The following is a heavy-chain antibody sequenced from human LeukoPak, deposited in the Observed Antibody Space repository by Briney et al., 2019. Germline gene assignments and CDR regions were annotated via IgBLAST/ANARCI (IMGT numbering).Heavy chain of an antibody. J-gene: IGHJ4*02. CDR2: ISYDGSNK. Sequence: GGSLRLSCAASGFTFSSYAMHWVRQAPGKGLEWVAVISYDGSNKYYADSVKGRFTISRDNSKNTLYLQMNSLRAEDTAVYYCAKDHSAGVYYFDYWGQGTLVTVSS. CDR3: AKDHSAGVYYFDY. D-gene: IGHD2-15*01. CDR1: GFTFSSYA. V-gene: IGHV3-30-3*01.